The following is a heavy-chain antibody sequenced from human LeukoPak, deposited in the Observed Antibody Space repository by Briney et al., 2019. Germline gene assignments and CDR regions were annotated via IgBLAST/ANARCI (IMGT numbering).Heavy chain of an antibody. CDR3: ARVSAVGYYYYYMDV. Sequence: SETLSLTCTVSNYSISSGYYWSWIRQPPGKGLEWIGYIYYSGSTNYNPSLKSRVTISVDTSKNQFSLKLSSVTAADTAVYYCARVSAVGYYYYYMDVWGKGTTVTVSS. CDR1: NYSISSGYY. J-gene: IGHJ6*03. D-gene: IGHD3-16*02. V-gene: IGHV4-61*01. CDR2: IYYSGST.